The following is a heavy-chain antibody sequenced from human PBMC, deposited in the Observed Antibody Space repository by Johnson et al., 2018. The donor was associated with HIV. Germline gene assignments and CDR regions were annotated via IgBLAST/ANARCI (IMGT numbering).Heavy chain of an antibody. CDR2: ISWNSGSI. D-gene: IGHD2-15*01. CDR3: ARALGYCSGGSCPLDAFDI. J-gene: IGHJ3*02. V-gene: IGHV3-20*04. Sequence: EVQVVESGGGVVRPGGSLRLSCAASGFTFDDYGMSWVRQALGKGLEWVSGISWNSGSIGYANSVKGRFTISRDNSKNTLYLQMGSLRAEDMAVYYCARALGYCSGGSCPLDAFDIWGQGTMVTVSS. CDR1: GFTFDDYG.